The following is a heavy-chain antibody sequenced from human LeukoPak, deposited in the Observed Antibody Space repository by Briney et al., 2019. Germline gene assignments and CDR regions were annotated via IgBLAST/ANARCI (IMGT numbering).Heavy chain of an antibody. V-gene: IGHV4-38-2*02. D-gene: IGHD1-26*01. Sequence: PSDTLSLTCTVSGYSISSGYYWGSIRQPPGKGLEWIGSIYHSGSTYYNPSLESRLTLSVDTSKNHFSLKLISVTATHASVSVCPSLVPEAKDDSGSYYGDYWGQGTLVTVSS. J-gene: IGHJ4*02. CDR1: GYSISSGYY. CDR2: IYHSGST. CDR3: PSLVPEAKDDSGSYYGDY.